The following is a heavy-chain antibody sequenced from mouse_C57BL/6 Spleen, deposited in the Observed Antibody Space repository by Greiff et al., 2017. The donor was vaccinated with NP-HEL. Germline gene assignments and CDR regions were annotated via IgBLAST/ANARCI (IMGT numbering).Heavy chain of an antibody. Sequence: QVQLKESGAELVKPGASVKLSCKASGYTFTSYWMQWVKQRPGQGLEWIGEIDPSDSYTNYNQKFKGKATLTVDTSSSTAYMQLSSLTSEDSAVYYCASPPTAQALAYWGQGTLVTVSA. J-gene: IGHJ3*01. CDR3: ASPPTAQALAY. CDR1: GYTFTSYW. V-gene: IGHV1-50*01. D-gene: IGHD3-2*02. CDR2: IDPSDSYT.